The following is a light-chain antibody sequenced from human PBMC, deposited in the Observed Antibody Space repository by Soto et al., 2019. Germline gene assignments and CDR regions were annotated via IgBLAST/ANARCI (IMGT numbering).Light chain of an antibody. CDR3: SSYTSSSTLYV. J-gene: IGLJ1*01. CDR1: SSDVGVYNY. V-gene: IGLV2-14*01. Sequence: QSALTQPASVSGSPGQSITISCTATSSDVGVYNYVSWYQQHPGKAPKLMIYDVSNRPSGVSNRFSGSKSGNTASLTISGLQAEDEADYYCSSYTSSSTLYVFGTGTQLTVL. CDR2: DVS.